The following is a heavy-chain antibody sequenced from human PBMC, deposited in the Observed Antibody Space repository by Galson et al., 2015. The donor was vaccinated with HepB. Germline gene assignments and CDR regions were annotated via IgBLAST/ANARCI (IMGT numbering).Heavy chain of an antibody. D-gene: IGHD3-3*01. CDR3: ARDHITIFGVVIVDEWSGGMDV. CDR1: GYTFSSYA. J-gene: IGHJ6*02. CDR2: INAGNGNT. V-gene: IGHV1-3*01. Sequence: SVKVSCKASGYTFSSYAMYWVRQAPGQRLEWLGWINAGNGNTKYSQKFQGRVTFTRDTSASTAYMELSSLRSEDTAVYYCARDHITIFGVVIVDEWSGGMDVWGQGTTVTVSS.